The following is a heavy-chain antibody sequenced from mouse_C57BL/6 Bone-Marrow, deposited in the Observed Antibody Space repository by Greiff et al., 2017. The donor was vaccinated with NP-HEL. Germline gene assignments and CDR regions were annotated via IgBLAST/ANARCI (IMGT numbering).Heavy chain of an antibody. Sequence: VQLQQSGAELVKPGASVKLSCKASGYTFTSYWMHWVKQRPGQGLEWIGMIHPNSGSTNYNEKFKSKATLTVDKSSSTAYMQLSSLTSEDSAVYYCAREGGYYGSTLWYFDVWGTGTTVTVSS. CDR2: IHPNSGST. J-gene: IGHJ1*03. CDR1: GYTFTSYW. D-gene: IGHD1-1*01. CDR3: AREGGYYGSTLWYFDV. V-gene: IGHV1-64*01.